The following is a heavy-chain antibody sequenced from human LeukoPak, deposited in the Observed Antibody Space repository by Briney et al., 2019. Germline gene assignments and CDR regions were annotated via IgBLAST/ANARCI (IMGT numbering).Heavy chain of an antibody. D-gene: IGHD3-9*01. CDR2: IGTAGDT. Sequence: GGSLRLSCAASGFTFSSYDMHWVRQATGKGLEWVSAIGTAGDTYYPGSVKGRFTISRENAKNSFYLQMNSLRAGDTAVYYCARVASYYDILTGYIRYFDLWGRGTLVTVSS. CDR3: ARVASYYDILTGYIRYFDL. J-gene: IGHJ2*01. CDR1: GFTFSSYD. V-gene: IGHV3-13*01.